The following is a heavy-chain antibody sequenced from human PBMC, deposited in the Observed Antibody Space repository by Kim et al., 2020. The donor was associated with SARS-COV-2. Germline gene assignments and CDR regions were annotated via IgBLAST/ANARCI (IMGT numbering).Heavy chain of an antibody. D-gene: IGHD5-12*01. J-gene: IGHJ6*02. CDR3: ARNIVATARYYYYYYGMDV. CDR1: GGSISSGGYS. V-gene: IGHV4-30-2*01. CDR2: IYHSGST. Sequence: SETLSLTCAVSGGSISSGGYSWSWIRQPPGKGLEWIGYIYHSGSTYYNPSLKSRVTISVDRSKNQFSLKLSSVTAADTAVYYCARNIVATARYYYYYYGMDVWGQGTTVTVSS.